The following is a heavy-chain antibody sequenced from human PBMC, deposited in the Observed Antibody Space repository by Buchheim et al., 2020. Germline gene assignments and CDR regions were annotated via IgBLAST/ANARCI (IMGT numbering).Heavy chain of an antibody. D-gene: IGHD3-10*01. CDR3: VRDMYGPGDY. V-gene: IGHV3-74*01. CDR1: GFPFSIYW. CDR2: INREGTTT. Sequence: EVQLVESGGGLVQPGGSLRLSCSAPGFPFSIYWMHWVRQAPGKGLAWVSHINREGTTTNYADSVRGRFTLSRDNGKNTLHLQMNNLRAEDTAVYYCVRDMYGPGDYWGQGTL. J-gene: IGHJ4*02.